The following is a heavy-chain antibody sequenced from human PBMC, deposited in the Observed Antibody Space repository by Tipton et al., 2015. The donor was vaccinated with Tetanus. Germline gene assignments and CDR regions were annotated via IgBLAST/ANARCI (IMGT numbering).Heavy chain of an antibody. J-gene: IGHJ4*02. CDR3: ASGSTLDY. Sequence: SLRLSCVVSGFTFSNYGMNWVRQAPGKGPEWVSSISSTSSYIYYAGSVKGRFTVSRDNAKSSLYLQMNSLRAEDTAVYYCASGSTLDYWGQGTLVTVSS. D-gene: IGHD1-26*01. CDR1: GFTFSNYG. V-gene: IGHV3-21*06. CDR2: ISSTSSYI.